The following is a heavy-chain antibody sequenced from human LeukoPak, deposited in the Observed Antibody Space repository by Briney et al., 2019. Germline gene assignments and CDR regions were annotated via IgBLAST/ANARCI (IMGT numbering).Heavy chain of an antibody. D-gene: IGHD1-1*01. Sequence: SQTLSLTCAVSGGSISSGGYSWSWIRQPPGKGLEWIGYIYHSGSTYYNPSLKRRVTISVDRSKNQFSLKLSSVTAADTAVYYCARGTLRGYYGMDVWGQGTTVTVSS. V-gene: IGHV4-30-2*01. CDR1: GGSISSGGYS. CDR3: ARGTLRGYYGMDV. CDR2: IYHSGST. J-gene: IGHJ6*02.